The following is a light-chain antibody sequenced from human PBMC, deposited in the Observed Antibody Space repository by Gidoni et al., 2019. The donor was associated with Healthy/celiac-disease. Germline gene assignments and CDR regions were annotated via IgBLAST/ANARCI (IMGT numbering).Light chain of an antibody. Sequence: EIMLTQSPATLSLSPGERATLSCRASQSVSSSLAWYQQKPGQAPRLLIYDASNRATGIPARFSGSGSGTDFPLTTSSLEPEDFAVYSCQQRSNWPPTFGQXTKVEIK. CDR1: QSVSSS. V-gene: IGKV3-11*01. CDR2: DAS. CDR3: QQRSNWPPT. J-gene: IGKJ1*01.